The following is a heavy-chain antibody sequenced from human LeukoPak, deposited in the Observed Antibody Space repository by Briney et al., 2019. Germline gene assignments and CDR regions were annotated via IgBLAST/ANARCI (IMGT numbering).Heavy chain of an antibody. CDR2: IYYSGIT. V-gene: IGHV4-39*07. Sequence: PSETLSLTCTVSGGSISSSSYYWGWIRQPPGKGLEWIGSIYYSGITNYNPSLKSRVIISVDTSKNQFSLKLRSVTAADTAVYYCAREVVGLSNHFDYWGQGTLVTVSS. CDR3: AREVVGLSNHFDY. CDR1: GGSISSSSYY. D-gene: IGHD1-14*01. J-gene: IGHJ4*02.